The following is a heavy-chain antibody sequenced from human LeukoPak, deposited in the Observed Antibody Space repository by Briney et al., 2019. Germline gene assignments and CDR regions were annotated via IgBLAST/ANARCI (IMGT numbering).Heavy chain of an antibody. D-gene: IGHD2-21*01. V-gene: IGHV3-30*02. CDR2: IRYDGSNK. CDR3: AKGEGERNDAFDI. CDR1: GFTFSSYA. J-gene: IGHJ3*02. Sequence: GGSLRLSCAASGFTFSSYAMHWVRQAPGKGLEWVAFIRYDGSNKYYADSVKGRFTISRDNSKNTLYLQMNSLRAEDTAVYYCAKGEGERNDAFDIWGQGTMVTVSS.